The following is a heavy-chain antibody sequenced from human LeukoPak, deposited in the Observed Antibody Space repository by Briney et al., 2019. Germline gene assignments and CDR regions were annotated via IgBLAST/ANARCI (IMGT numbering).Heavy chain of an antibody. V-gene: IGHV4-39*01. J-gene: IGHJ5*02. CDR1: GGSISSSSYY. D-gene: IGHD1-26*01. CDR2: IYYSGST. Sequence: SETLSLTCTVSGGSISSSSYYWGWIRQPPGKGLEWIRSIYYSGSTYYNPSLKSRVTISVDTSKNQFSLKLSSVTAADTAVYYCARRVGASLRNWFDPWGQGTLVTVSS. CDR3: ARRVGASLRNWFDP.